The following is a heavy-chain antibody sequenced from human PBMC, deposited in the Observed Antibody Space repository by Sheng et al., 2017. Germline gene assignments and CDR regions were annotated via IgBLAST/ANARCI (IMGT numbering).Heavy chain of an antibody. CDR3: ARMSAVTTGGYYYFYMDV. J-gene: IGHJ6*03. V-gene: IGHV2-70*15. D-gene: IGHD4-17*01. CDR1: GFSLNTPRTC. Sequence: QVTLRESAPALVKPTQTLTLTCTFSGFSLNTPRTCVSWFRQPPGKPWSGLHALIGMMIHIMPLLWRPGLTISKDTSKNQVVLSMTTVDPVDTATYYCARMSAVTTGGYYYFYMDVWGKGTTVVVSS. CDR2: LIGMMI.